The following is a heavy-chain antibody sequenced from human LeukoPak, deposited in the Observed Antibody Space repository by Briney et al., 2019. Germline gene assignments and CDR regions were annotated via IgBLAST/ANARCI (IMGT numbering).Heavy chain of an antibody. CDR2: ISGSGGST. V-gene: IGHV3-23*01. Sequence: GGSLRLSCAASGFTFSSYAMSWVRQAPGKGLEWVSAISGSGGSTYYADSVKGRFTISRDNSKNTLYLQMNSLRAEDTAVYYCAKDYGGNYNYYYMDVWGKGTRSPSP. CDR1: GFTFSSYA. J-gene: IGHJ6*03. CDR3: AKDYGGNYNYYYMDV. D-gene: IGHD4-23*01.